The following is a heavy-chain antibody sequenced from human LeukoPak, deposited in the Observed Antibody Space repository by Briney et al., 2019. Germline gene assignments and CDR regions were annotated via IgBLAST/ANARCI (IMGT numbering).Heavy chain of an antibody. V-gene: IGHV4-39*01. D-gene: IGHD2-15*01. Sequence: PSETLSLTCTVSGGSISSSSYYWGCIRQPPGKGLEWIATIYYSGSTYYNPSLKSRVTISVDTSKNQFSLQMSSVTAADTAVYYCARQGVVVPAVDEWGQGTLVTVSS. J-gene: IGHJ4*02. CDR3: ARQGVVVPAVDE. CDR2: IYYSGST. CDR1: GGSISSSSYY.